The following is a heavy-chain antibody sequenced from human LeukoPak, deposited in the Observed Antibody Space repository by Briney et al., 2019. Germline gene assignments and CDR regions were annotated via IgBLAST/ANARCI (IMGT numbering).Heavy chain of an antibody. D-gene: IGHD4-23*01. CDR2: IKQDGGAK. J-gene: IGHJ4*02. CDR1: GFTFTNYW. V-gene: IGHV3-7*03. Sequence: PGGSLRLSCAASGFTFTNYWMNWLRQAPGKGLEWVANIKQDGGAKNYVDSVKGRFTISRDNSKNTLYLQMNSLRAEDTAVYYCAKAYGGNPSDYFDYWGQGTLVTVSS. CDR3: AKAYGGNPSDYFDY.